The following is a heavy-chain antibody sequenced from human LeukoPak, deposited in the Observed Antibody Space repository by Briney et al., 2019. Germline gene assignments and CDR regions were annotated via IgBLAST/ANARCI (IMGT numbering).Heavy chain of an antibody. CDR2: ISWNSGSI. CDR1: GFTFDDYA. CDR3: AKDRGDYVWGGFFDY. D-gene: IGHD3-16*01. Sequence: GGSLRLSCAASGFTFDDYAMHWVRQAPGQGLEWVSGISWNSGSIGYADSVKGRFTISRDNAKNSLYLQMNSLRAEDTALYYCAKDRGDYVWGGFFDYWGQGTLVTVSS. J-gene: IGHJ4*02. V-gene: IGHV3-9*01.